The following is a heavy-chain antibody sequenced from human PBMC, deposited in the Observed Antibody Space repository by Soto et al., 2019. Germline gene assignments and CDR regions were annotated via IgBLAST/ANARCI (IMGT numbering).Heavy chain of an antibody. V-gene: IGHV3-48*01. D-gene: IGHD3-10*01. CDR3: VRDHIWSFDY. Sequence: PGGSLRLSCAASGFTFSSYTMNWVRQAPGKGLEWVSYISLSGSDMYYAGSVKGRFTISRDNAKNSLSLQMNSLRVEDTAVYYCVRDHIWSFDYWGQGTPVTVSS. J-gene: IGHJ4*02. CDR1: GFTFSSYT. CDR2: ISLSGSDM.